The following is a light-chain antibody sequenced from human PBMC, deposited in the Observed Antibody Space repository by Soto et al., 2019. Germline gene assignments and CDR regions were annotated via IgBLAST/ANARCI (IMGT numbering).Light chain of an antibody. CDR1: SSNIGAGYD. V-gene: IGLV1-40*01. CDR2: GNS. CDR3: QSYDSSLSGSHVV. J-gene: IGLJ2*01. Sequence: QSVLTQPLSVSGAPGQRVTISCTGSSSNIGAGYDVHWYQQLPGTAPKLLIYGNSNRPSGVPDRFSGSKSGTSASLAITGLQAEDEADYYCQSYDSSLSGSHVVFGGGTKVTVL.